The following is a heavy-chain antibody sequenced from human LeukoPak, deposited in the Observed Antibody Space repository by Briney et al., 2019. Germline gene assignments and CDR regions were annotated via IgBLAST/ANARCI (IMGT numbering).Heavy chain of an antibody. CDR3: ARDRGIAAAMDY. V-gene: IGHV3-53*01. D-gene: IGHD6-13*01. Sequence: GGSLRLSCAASGFTVSSNYMSWVRQAPGKGLEWVSVIYGGGSTYYADSAKGRFTISRDSSKNTLYLQMNSLRAEDTAVYYCARDRGIAAAMDYWGQGTLVTVSS. CDR2: IYGGGST. J-gene: IGHJ4*02. CDR1: GFTVSSNY.